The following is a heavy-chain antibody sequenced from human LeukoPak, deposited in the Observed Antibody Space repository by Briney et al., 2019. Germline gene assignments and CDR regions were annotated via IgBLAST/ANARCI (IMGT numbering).Heavy chain of an antibody. CDR2: IYVSGTI. D-gene: IGHD4-11*01. V-gene: IGHV4-31*03. Sequence: SETLSLTCTVSLASISSGGYYWGWIRQLPGKGLEWIGYIYVSGTIYSNPSLKSRLTLSVDTSKNQLSLRLTSVTAADTAVYYCASSYSNGWYDYWGQGTLVTVSS. CDR1: LASISSGGYY. J-gene: IGHJ4*02. CDR3: ASSYSNGWYDY.